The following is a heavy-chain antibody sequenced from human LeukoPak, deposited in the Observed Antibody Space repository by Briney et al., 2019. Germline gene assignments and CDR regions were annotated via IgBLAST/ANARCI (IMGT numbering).Heavy chain of an antibody. CDR3: ARATVWPGVGAYYFDY. J-gene: IGHJ4*02. V-gene: IGHV4-31*03. D-gene: IGHD3-3*01. CDR1: GGSISSGGYY. Sequence: SETLSLTCTVSGGSISSGGYYWSWIRQHPGKGLEWIGYIYYSGSTYYNPSLKSRVTISVDTSKNQFSLKLSSVTAADTAVYYCARATVWPGVGAYYFDYWGQGTLVTVSS. CDR2: IYYSGST.